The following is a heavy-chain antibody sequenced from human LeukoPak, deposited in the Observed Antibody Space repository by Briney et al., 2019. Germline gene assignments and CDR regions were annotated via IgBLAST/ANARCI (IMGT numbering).Heavy chain of an antibody. J-gene: IGHJ3*02. D-gene: IGHD3-3*01. CDR1: GFTFSDYY. V-gene: IGHV3-11*01. Sequence: GGSLRLSCAASGFTFSDYYMSWIRQAPGKGLEWVSYISSSGSTIYYADSVKGRFTISRDNAKNSLYLQMNSLRAEDTAVYYCASDDFWSGDAFDIWGQGTMVTVSS. CDR3: ASDDFWSGDAFDI. CDR2: ISSSGSTI.